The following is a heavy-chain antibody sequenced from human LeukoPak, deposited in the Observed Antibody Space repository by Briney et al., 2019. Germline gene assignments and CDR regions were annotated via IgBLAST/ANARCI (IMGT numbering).Heavy chain of an antibody. V-gene: IGHV4-59*01. J-gene: IGHJ4*02. D-gene: IGHD3-22*01. CDR2: INYSGST. Sequence: KPSETLSLTCTDSGGSISNFYWSWIRQPPGKGLEWIAYINYSGSTNYNPSLRSRVSISIDTSKNQFSLNLKSVTAADTAVYYCARAGSGYPYYFDYWGQGTLVTVSS. CDR3: ARAGSGYPYYFDY. CDR1: GGSISNFY.